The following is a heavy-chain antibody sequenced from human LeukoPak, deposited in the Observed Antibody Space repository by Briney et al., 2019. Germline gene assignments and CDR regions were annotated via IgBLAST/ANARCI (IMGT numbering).Heavy chain of an antibody. Sequence: GGSLRLSCVGSGFRFSDYYMSWIRQAPGKGLEWVSYISNDSVDKYYVDSVRGRFTISRDNAKKSMYLEMSGLRVEDTAVYYCARRDWVSGAVWAFDIWGQGTMVTVSS. V-gene: IGHV3-11*04. J-gene: IGHJ3*02. CDR3: ARRDWVSGAVWAFDI. CDR2: ISNDSVDK. D-gene: IGHD3-3*01. CDR1: GFRFSDYY.